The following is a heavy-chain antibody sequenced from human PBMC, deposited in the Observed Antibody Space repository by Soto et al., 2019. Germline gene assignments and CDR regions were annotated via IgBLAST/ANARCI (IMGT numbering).Heavy chain of an antibody. CDR1: GFTFSNFE. Sequence: EVLLVESGGGVVQPGGSRRLSCAAAGFTFSNFEMNWVRQAPGKGLEWVSYISDRGGAIYYSDSVRGRFTISRDTAKNSLYLQMSSLRVEDTAVYYCAREAGFYFDYLGQGTLVTVSS. J-gene: IGHJ4*02. CDR2: ISDRGGAI. CDR3: AREAGFYFDY. D-gene: IGHD6-19*01. V-gene: IGHV3-48*03.